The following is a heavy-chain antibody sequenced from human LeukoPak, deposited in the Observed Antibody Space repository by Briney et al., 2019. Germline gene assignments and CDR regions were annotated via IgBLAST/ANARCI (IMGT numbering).Heavy chain of an antibody. Sequence: GGSLRLSCAASGFTFSSYSMNWVRQAPGKGLEWVSSISSSSSYIYYADSVKGRFTISRDNAKNSLYLQMNSLRAEDTAVYYCARYHYGSNYFDYWGQGTLVTVSS. V-gene: IGHV3-21*01. CDR1: GFTFSSYS. CDR2: ISSSSSYI. J-gene: IGHJ4*02. D-gene: IGHD3-10*01. CDR3: ARYHYGSNYFDY.